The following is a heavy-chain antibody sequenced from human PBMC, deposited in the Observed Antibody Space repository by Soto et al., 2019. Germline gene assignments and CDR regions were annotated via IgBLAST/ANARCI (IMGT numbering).Heavy chain of an antibody. CDR1: GFSFSSYA. J-gene: IGHJ3*02. D-gene: IGHD5-18*01. CDR3: AKAPLIQLWSYGGKTSDAFDI. CDR2: ISGSVGST. Sequence: QTXVCLRLSCAASGFSFSSYAMSWVGQAPGKGLEWVSAISGSVGSTYYADSVKGRFTISRDNSKNTLYLQMNSLRAEDTAVYYCAKAPLIQLWSYGGKTSDAFDICGQGTMVTVSS. V-gene: IGHV3-23*01.